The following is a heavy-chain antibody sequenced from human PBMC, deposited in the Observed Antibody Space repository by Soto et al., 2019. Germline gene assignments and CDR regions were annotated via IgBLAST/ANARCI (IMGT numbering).Heavy chain of an antibody. D-gene: IGHD3-10*01. CDR1: GGSISSSSYY. Sequence: SETLSLTCTVSGGSISSSSYYWGWIRQPPGKGLEWIGSIYYSGSTYYNPSLKSRVTISVDTSKNQFSLKLSSVTAADTAVYYCAMTALWFGEAEPNEITFDYWGQGTLVTVSS. J-gene: IGHJ4*02. CDR3: AMTALWFGEAEPNEITFDY. V-gene: IGHV4-39*01. CDR2: IYYSGST.